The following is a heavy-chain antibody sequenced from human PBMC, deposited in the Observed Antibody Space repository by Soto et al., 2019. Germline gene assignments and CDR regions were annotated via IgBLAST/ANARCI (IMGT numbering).Heavy chain of an antibody. D-gene: IGHD6-19*01. Sequence: QVQLVQSGAEVKKPGASVKVSCKASGYTFTSYGISWVRQAPGQGREWMGWISAYNGNTNYAQKLQGRATMTTDASTSTAYMEMRSMRSDDTAVYYCARTDTPQWGVTYRDYWGQGTRVTVSS. CDR2: ISAYNGNT. V-gene: IGHV1-18*01. J-gene: IGHJ4*02. CDR1: GYTFTSYG. CDR3: ARTDTPQWGVTYRDY.